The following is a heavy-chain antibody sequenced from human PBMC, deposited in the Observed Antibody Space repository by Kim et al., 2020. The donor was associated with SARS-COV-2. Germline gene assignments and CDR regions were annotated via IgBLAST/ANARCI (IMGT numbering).Heavy chain of an antibody. D-gene: IGHD4-17*01. Sequence: GGSLRLSCAASGFTFSSYGMHWVRQAPGKGLEWVAVISYDGSNKYYADSVKGRFTISRDNSKNTLYLQMNSLRAEDTAVYYCAKSFDYGDYIYYYYYGMDVWGQGTTVTVSS. CDR3: AKSFDYGDYIYYYYYGMDV. J-gene: IGHJ6*02. V-gene: IGHV3-30*18. CDR2: ISYDGSNK. CDR1: GFTFSSYG.